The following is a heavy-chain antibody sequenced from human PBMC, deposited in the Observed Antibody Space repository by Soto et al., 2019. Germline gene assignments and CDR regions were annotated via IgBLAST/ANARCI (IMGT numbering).Heavy chain of an antibody. CDR1: GFTFSSYN. CDR3: ARDLWVMITFGGVIAPPPDY. J-gene: IGHJ4*02. Sequence: EVQLVESGGGLVKPGGSLRLSCAASGFTFSSYNMNWVRQAPGRGLEWVSSISSSSSYISYADSVKGRFTISRDNAKNPLYLQMNSLKAEDTAVYYCARDLWVMITFGGVIAPPPDYWGQGTLVTVSS. CDR2: ISSSSSYI. V-gene: IGHV3-21*01. D-gene: IGHD3-16*02.